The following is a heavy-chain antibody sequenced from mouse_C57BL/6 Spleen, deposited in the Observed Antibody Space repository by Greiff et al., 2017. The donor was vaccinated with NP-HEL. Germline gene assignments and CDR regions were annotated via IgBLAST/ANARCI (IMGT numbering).Heavy chain of an antibody. CDR2: ISSGGSYT. CDR1: GFTFSSYG. D-gene: IGHD2-5*01. J-gene: IGHJ2*01. Sequence: EVQLVESGGDLVKPGGSLKLSCAASGFTFSSYGMSWVRQTPDKRLEWVATISSGGSYTYYPDSVKGRFTISRDNATNTLYLQMSSLKSEDTAMYYCARQGYSNYPYYFDYWGQGTTLTVSS. V-gene: IGHV5-6*01. CDR3: ARQGYSNYPYYFDY.